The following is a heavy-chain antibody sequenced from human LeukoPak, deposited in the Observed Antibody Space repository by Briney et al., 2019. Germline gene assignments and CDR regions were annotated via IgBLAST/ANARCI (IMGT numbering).Heavy chain of an antibody. CDR1: GFTFSSYW. CDR2: IKQDGSEK. J-gene: IGHJ4*02. D-gene: IGHD3-22*01. Sequence: PGGSLRLSCAASGFTFSSYWMSWVRQAPGKGLEWVANIKQDGSEKYYVDSVKGRFTISRDNSKNTLYLQMNSLRAEDTAVYYCANTYYYDSSGYFDYWGQGTLVTVSS. CDR3: ANTYYYDSSGYFDY. V-gene: IGHV3-7*01.